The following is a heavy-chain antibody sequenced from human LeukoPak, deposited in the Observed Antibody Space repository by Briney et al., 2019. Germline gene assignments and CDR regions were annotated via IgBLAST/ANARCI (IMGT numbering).Heavy chain of an antibody. Sequence: GGSLRLSCAASGFTFSSYWMSWVRQAPGKGLEWVAHIKQDGSEKYYVDSVKGRFTISRDNAKNSLYLQMNSLRAEDTAVYYCARARIAAAVDAADSGFDYWGQGTLVTVSS. J-gene: IGHJ4*02. CDR1: GFTFSSYW. CDR2: IKQDGSEK. D-gene: IGHD6-13*01. V-gene: IGHV3-7*01. CDR3: ARARIAAAVDAADSGFDY.